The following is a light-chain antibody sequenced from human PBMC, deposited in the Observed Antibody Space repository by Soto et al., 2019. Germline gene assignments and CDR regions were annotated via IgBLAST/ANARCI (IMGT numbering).Light chain of an antibody. Sequence: ALTQPASVSGSPGQSITISCTGTSSDVGGYNFVSWYQQHPGKAPKLMIYEVSSRPSGVSNRFSGSKSGNTASLTISGLQAEDEADYYCNSFTSSSTVIFGGGTKVTVL. V-gene: IGLV2-14*01. J-gene: IGLJ2*01. CDR2: EVS. CDR3: NSFTSSSTVI. CDR1: SSDVGGYNF.